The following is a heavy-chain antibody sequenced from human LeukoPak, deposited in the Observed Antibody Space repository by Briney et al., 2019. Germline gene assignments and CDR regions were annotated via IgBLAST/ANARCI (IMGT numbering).Heavy chain of an antibody. J-gene: IGHJ4*02. D-gene: IGHD3-10*01. CDR3: ARDAVRGVIITGYFDY. CDR2: ISYDGSNK. CDR1: GFTFSSYA. V-gene: IGHV3-30*04. Sequence: GGSLRLSCAASGFTFSSYAMHGVRQAPGKGLEWVAVISYDGSNKYYADSVKGRFTISRDNSKNTLYLQMNSLRAEDTAVYYCARDAVRGVIITGYFDYWGQGTLVTVSS.